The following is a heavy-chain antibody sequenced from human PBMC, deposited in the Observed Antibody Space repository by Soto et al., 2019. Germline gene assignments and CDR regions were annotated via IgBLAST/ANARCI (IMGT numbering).Heavy chain of an antibody. CDR2: INPNSGGT. J-gene: IGHJ6*02. D-gene: IGHD3-3*01. V-gene: IGHV1-2*02. Sequence: ASVKVSCKASGYTFTGYYMHGVRQAPGQGLEWMGWINPNSGGTNYAQKFQGRVPMTRDTSISTAYVELSRLRSDDTAVYYCAIDRSVLRYLEWPSTGLDVWGQGTTVTVSS. CDR3: AIDRSVLRYLEWPSTGLDV. CDR1: GYTFTGYY.